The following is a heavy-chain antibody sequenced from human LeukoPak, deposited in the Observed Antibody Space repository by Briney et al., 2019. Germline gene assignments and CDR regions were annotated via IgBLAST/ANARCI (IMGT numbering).Heavy chain of an antibody. Sequence: SETLSLICTVSGGSISSSSYYWGWIRQPPGKGLEWIGSIYYSGSTYYNPSLKSRVTISVDTSKNQFSLKLSSVTAADTAVYYCASWPPVSPTQYYYYYYYMDVWGKGTTVTVSS. CDR2: IYYSGST. CDR1: GGSISSSSYY. CDR3: ASWPPVSPTQYYYYYYYMDV. D-gene: IGHD4-11*01. J-gene: IGHJ6*03. V-gene: IGHV4-39*07.